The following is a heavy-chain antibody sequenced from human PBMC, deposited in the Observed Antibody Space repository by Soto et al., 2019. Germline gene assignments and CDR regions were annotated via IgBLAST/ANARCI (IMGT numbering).Heavy chain of an antibody. CDR2: ISGNGADT. J-gene: IGHJ4*02. CDR1: GFTFSSYV. CDR3: AKRRGEGYFDY. D-gene: IGHD3-16*01. Sequence: LRLSCAASGFTFSSYVMGWVRQAPGKGLEWVSAISGNGADTYYADSVKGRFTVSRDNSKNTLYLQINSLRADDTAVYYCAKRRGEGYFDYWGQGTRVTVSS. V-gene: IGHV3-23*01.